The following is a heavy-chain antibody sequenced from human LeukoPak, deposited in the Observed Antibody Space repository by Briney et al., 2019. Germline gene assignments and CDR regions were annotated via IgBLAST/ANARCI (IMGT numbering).Heavy chain of an antibody. CDR3: ARDDRTIAAAGTPDY. CDR1: GGTFSSYA. D-gene: IGHD6-13*01. CDR2: IIPIFGTA. J-gene: IGHJ4*02. V-gene: IGHV1-69*13. Sequence: SVKVSCKASGGTFSSYAISWVRQAPGQGLEWMGGIIPIFGTANYAQKFQGRVTITADESTSTAYMELSSLRSEDTAVYYCARDDRTIAAAGTPDYWGQGTLVTVSS.